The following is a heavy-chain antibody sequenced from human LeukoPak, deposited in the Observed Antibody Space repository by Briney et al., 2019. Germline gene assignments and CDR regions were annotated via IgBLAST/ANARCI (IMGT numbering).Heavy chain of an antibody. CDR1: GFTFSSYA. J-gene: IGHJ4*02. V-gene: IGHV3-30*04. CDR2: ISYYGSKI. CDR3: ARESYGEHFFDY. Sequence: GGSLRLSCAASGFTFSSYAMHWVRQAPGKGLDWVAVISYYGSKIYYADSVKGRFTISRDNSQSTLYLQMNSLRADDTAVYYCARESYGEHFFDYWGQGTLVTVSS. D-gene: IGHD4-17*01.